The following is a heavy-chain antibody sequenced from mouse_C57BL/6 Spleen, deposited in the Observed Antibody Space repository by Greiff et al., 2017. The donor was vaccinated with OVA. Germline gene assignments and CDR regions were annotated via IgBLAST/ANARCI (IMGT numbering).Heavy chain of an antibody. CDR3: ARGYYGSSPYYAMDY. J-gene: IGHJ4*01. Sequence: VQLQQSGPVLVKPGASVKMSCKASGYTFTDYYMNWVKQSHGKSLEWIGVINPYNGGTSYNQKFKGKATLTVDKSSSTAYMELNSLTSEDSAVYNCARGYYGSSPYYAMDYWGQGTSVTVSS. V-gene: IGHV1-19*01. CDR1: GYTFTDYY. CDR2: INPYNGGT. D-gene: IGHD1-1*01.